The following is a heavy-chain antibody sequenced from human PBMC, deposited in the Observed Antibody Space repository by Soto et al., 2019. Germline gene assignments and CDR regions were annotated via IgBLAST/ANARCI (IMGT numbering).Heavy chain of an antibody. CDR2: IYYSGST. Sequence: SETMYLTCTVSGGSISSYYWGWIRQPPGKGLEWIGYIYYSGSTNYNPSLKSRVTISVDTSKNQFSLKLSSVTAADTAVYYCARTVVLTAIMYYYFDYWGQGTPVTVSS. D-gene: IGHD2-21*02. CDR1: GGSISSYY. V-gene: IGHV4-59*01. CDR3: ARTVVLTAIMYYYFDY. J-gene: IGHJ4*02.